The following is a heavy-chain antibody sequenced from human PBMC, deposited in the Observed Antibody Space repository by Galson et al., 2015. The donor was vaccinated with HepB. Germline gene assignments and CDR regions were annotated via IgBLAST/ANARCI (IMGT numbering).Heavy chain of an antibody. Sequence: SLRLSCAASGFTFGDYAMSWFRQAPGKGLEWVGFIRSKAYGGTTEYAASVKGRFTISRDDSKSIAYLQMNSLKTEDTAVYYCTRASPNAVVGPFDYWGQGTLVTVSS. CDR3: TRASPNAVVGPFDY. D-gene: IGHD3-22*01. CDR1: GFTFGDYA. J-gene: IGHJ4*02. V-gene: IGHV3-49*03. CDR2: IRSKAYGGTT.